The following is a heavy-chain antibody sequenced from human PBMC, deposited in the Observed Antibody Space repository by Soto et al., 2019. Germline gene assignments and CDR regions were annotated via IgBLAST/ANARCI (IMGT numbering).Heavy chain of an antibody. Sequence: SESLSLTCAASGGTISICNYYWIWISQPPGKGLDWIGYIYYSGSTYYNPSLKSRVIISVDTSQNQFSLKLSSVTAADTAVYYCARGWGFCTTTSCYDAFDIWGQGTMVTVSS. CDR2: IYYSGST. D-gene: IGHD2-2*01. CDR1: GGTISICNYY. CDR3: ARGWGFCTTTSCYDAFDI. J-gene: IGHJ3*02. V-gene: IGHV4-30-4*01.